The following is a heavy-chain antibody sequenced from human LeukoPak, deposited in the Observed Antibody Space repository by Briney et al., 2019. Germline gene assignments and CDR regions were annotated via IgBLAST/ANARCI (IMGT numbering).Heavy chain of an antibody. CDR2: INPNSGGT. J-gene: IGHJ6*03. D-gene: IGHD3-22*01. CDR3: ARDGTYYYDSSGYYPRGYYYYMDV. Sequence: GASVKVSCKASGYTFTGYYMHWVRQAPGQGLEWMGWINPNSGGTKYAQKFQGRVTMTRDTSISTAYMELSRLRSDDTAVYYCARDGTYYYDSSGYYPRGYYYYMDVWGKGTTVTISS. CDR1: GYTFTGYY. V-gene: IGHV1-2*02.